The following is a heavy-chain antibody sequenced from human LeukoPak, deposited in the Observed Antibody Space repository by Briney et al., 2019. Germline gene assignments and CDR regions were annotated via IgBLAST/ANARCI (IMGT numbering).Heavy chain of an antibody. CDR3: ARVSVVWGEPNYFDC. V-gene: IGHV3-7*01. CDR2: IKQDGSEK. J-gene: IGHJ4*02. CDR1: GFTFSSYW. Sequence: PGGSLRLSCAASGFTFSSYWMSWVRQAPGKGLEWVANIKQDGSEKYYVDSVKGRFTTSRDNAKNSLYLQMNSPRAEDTAVYYCARVSVVWGEPNYFDCWGQGTLVTVSS. D-gene: IGHD3-10*01.